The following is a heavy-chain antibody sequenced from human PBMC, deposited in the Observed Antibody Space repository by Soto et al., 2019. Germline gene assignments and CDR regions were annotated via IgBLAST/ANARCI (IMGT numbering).Heavy chain of an antibody. CDR1: GGSISSYY. Sequence: SETLSLTCTVSGGSISSYYWSWIRQPPGKGLEWIGYIYYSGSTNYNPSLKSRVTISVDTSKNQFSLKLSSVTAADTAVYYCARLRRGAAAVVYWGQGTLVTVSS. CDR3: ARLRRGAAAVVY. D-gene: IGHD6-13*01. J-gene: IGHJ4*02. V-gene: IGHV4-59*08. CDR2: IYYSGST.